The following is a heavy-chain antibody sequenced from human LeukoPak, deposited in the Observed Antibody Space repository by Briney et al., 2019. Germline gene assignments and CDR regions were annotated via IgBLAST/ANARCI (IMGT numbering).Heavy chain of an antibody. CDR3: AREGSIAAFTWFDS. J-gene: IGHJ5*01. CDR1: GGTLGDHY. Sequence: SETMSLTCTVSGGTLGDHYWNWIRQTAGKGLEWIGRVHRNGNSKDNPSLQSRVTMSVDTSQNQLFLRLTSAIAADTAVYFCAREGSIAAFTWFDSWGQGTLVTVSS. V-gene: IGHV4-4*07. D-gene: IGHD6-6*01. CDR2: VHRNGNS.